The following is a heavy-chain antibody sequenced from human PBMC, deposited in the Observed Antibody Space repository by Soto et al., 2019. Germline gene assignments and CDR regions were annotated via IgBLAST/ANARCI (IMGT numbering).Heavy chain of an antibody. CDR3: ARDPGNWRLDS. CDR2: IWNDESYK. V-gene: IGHV3-33*01. J-gene: IGHJ5*01. Sequence: QVLLVESGGGVVQPGRSLSLSFAASGFTLSSNGMHWVRQAPGKGLGWVAVIWNDESYKYYADSVKGRFTISRDNSKNTLYLQMNSLRAEDTAVYYCARDPGNWRLDSCGQGTLVTVSS. CDR1: GFTLSSNG. D-gene: IGHD1-1*01.